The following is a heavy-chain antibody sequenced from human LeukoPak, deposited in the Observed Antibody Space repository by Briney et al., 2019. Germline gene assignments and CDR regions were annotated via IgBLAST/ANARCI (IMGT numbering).Heavy chain of an antibody. J-gene: IGHJ1*01. Sequence: SETLPLTCTVSGGSISSYYWSWIRQPPGKGLEWIGYIYYSGSTNYNPSLKSRVTISVDTSKNQFSLKLSSVTAADTAVYYCARDHSGSYNIAEYFQHWGQGTLVTVSS. CDR3: ARDHSGSYNIAEYFQH. CDR2: IYYSGST. V-gene: IGHV4-59*01. D-gene: IGHD1-26*01. CDR1: GGSISSYY.